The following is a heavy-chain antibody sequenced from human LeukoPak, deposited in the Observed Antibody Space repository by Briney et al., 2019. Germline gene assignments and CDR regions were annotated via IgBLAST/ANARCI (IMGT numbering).Heavy chain of an antibody. CDR2: VHYTGST. J-gene: IGHJ4*02. CDR3: ARHGGTWLFYY. CDR1: GGSINNYH. D-gene: IGHD5-24*01. V-gene: IGHV4-59*08. Sequence: SETLSLTCSVSGGSINNYHCSWIRQSPGEGLEWIGYVHYTGSTNYNPSLKSRVTISVDTSKNHFALRLSSMTAADTAVYYCARHGGTWLFYYWGQGTLVTVSS.